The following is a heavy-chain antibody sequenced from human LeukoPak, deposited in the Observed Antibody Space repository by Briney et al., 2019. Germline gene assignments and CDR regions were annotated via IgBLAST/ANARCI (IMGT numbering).Heavy chain of an antibody. CDR2: IYYSGNT. CDR3: ARGRGYYDSSGYYRRNNWFDP. CDR1: GGSISSYY. Sequence: PSETLSLTCTVSGGSISSYYWSWIRQPPGKGLEWIGYIYYSGNTNYNPSLKSRVTISVDMSKNQFSLKLSSVTAADTAVYYCARGRGYYDSSGYYRRNNWFDPWGQGTLVTVSS. J-gene: IGHJ5*02. D-gene: IGHD3-22*01. V-gene: IGHV4-59*12.